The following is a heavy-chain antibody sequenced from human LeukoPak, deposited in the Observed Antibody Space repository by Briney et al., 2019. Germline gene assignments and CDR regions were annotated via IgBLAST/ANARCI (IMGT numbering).Heavy chain of an antibody. J-gene: IGHJ6*02. CDR2: ISYDGSNK. V-gene: IGHV3-30-3*01. CDR3: ARAYCGGDCYSDYYYYGMDV. CDR1: GFTFSSYA. D-gene: IGHD2-21*02. Sequence: GRSLKLSCAASGFTFSSYAMHWVRQAPGKGLEWVAVISYDGSNKYYADSVKGRFTISRDSSKNTLYLQMNSLRAEDTAVYYCARAYCGGDCYSDYYYYGMDVWGQGTTVTVSS.